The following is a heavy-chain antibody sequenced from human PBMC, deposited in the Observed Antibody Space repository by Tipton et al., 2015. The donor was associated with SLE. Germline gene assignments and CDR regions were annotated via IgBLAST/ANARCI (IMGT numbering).Heavy chain of an antibody. V-gene: IGHV3-33*01. CDR1: GFTFSRYG. CDR2: IWYDGINK. Sequence: SLRLSCAASGFTFSRYGMHWVRQAPGKGLEWVAVIWYDGINKYYADAVKGRFTISRDNSKNTLYLHMNNLRGEDTAVYFCAGAPEGFGVADLGTSDIWGQGTMVTVSS. CDR3: AGAPEGFGVADLGTSDI. J-gene: IGHJ3*02. D-gene: IGHD3-3*01.